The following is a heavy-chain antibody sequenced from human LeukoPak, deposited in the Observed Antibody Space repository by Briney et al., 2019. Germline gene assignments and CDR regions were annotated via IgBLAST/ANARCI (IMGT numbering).Heavy chain of an antibody. CDR2: ISESGGTT. J-gene: IGHJ4*02. CDR1: GFTFSSYA. CDR3: ARQWLVNG. Sequence: GGSLRLSCVASGFTFSSYAMNWVRQAPGKGLEWVSSISESGGTTDYADSVKGRFTISRDNSKNTLYLQMNSLRAEDTAVYYCARQWLVNGWGQGTLVTVSS. V-gene: IGHV3-23*01. D-gene: IGHD6-19*01.